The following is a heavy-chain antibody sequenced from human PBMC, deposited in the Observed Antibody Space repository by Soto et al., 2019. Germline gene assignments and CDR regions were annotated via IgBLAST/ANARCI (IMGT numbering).Heavy chain of an antibody. D-gene: IGHD3-10*01. Sequence: SETLSLTCTVSGGSISSDYWSWIRQPPGKGLEWIGYIYYSGSTNYNPSLKSRVTISVDTSKNQFSLKLSSVTAADTAVYYCAREGDYGSGSYMPLGAFDIWGQGTMVTVSS. J-gene: IGHJ3*02. CDR2: IYYSGST. CDR3: AREGDYGSGSYMPLGAFDI. V-gene: IGHV4-59*01. CDR1: GGSISSDY.